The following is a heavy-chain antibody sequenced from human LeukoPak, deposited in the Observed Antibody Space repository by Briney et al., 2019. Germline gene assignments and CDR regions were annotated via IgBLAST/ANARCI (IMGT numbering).Heavy chain of an antibody. CDR2: ISAYNGNT. Sequence: ASVKVSCKASGYTFSSYGISWVRHAPGQGLEWMGWISAYNGNTNYAQKLQGRVTMTTDTSTSTAYMELRSLRSDDTAVYYCARGTASGYSYGYGLYWGQGTLVTVSS. V-gene: IGHV1-18*04. CDR3: ARGTASGYSYGYGLY. J-gene: IGHJ4*02. CDR1: GYTFSSYG. D-gene: IGHD5-18*01.